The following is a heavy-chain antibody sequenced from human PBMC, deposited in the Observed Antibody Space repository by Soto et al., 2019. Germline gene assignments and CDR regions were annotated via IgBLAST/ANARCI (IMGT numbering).Heavy chain of an antibody. CDR1: GGTFSGYY. J-gene: IGHJ4*02. D-gene: IGHD1-1*01. Sequence: SETMSLTCAVDGGTFSGYYWSWIRQPPGKGLEWIGEINHSGSTNYNPSLKSRVTISVDTSKNQFSLKLSSVTAADTAVYYCARGGNWNDVGLSDWGQGTLVTVSS. CDR2: INHSGST. V-gene: IGHV4-34*01. CDR3: ARGGNWNDVGLSD.